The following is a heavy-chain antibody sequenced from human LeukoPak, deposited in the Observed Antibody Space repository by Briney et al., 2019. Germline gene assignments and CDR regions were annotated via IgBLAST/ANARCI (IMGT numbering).Heavy chain of an antibody. CDR2: ILYSGRA. CDR3: ARDHRKGIYFLQYMDV. D-gene: IGHD1-14*01. CDR1: GGSISDHY. V-gene: IGHV4-59*11. Sequence: SETLSLTCTVSGGSISDHYWSWVRKPPGKGLEWIGYILYSGRANSNPSLKSRVTISVDTSENQFSLKLSSVTAADTAVYYCARDHRKGIYFLQYMDVWGKGTTVIVSS. J-gene: IGHJ6*03.